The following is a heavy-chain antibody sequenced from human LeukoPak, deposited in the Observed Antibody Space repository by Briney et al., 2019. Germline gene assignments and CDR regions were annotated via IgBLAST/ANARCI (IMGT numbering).Heavy chain of an antibody. D-gene: IGHD1-1*01. V-gene: IGHV3-48*03. CDR3: ASLKSPLQLYYYGMDV. CDR2: ISSSGSTI. Sequence: GGSLRLSCAASGFTFSSYEMNWVRQAPGKGLEWVSYISSSGSTIYYADSVKGRFTISGDNAKNSLYLQMNSLRAEDTAVYYCASLKSPLQLYYYGMDVWGQGTTVTVSS. J-gene: IGHJ6*02. CDR1: GFTFSSYE.